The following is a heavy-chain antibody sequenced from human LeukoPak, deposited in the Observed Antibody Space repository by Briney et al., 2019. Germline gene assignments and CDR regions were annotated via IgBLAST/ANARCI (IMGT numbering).Heavy chain of an antibody. J-gene: IGHJ4*02. CDR3: ARQPIAARPPSPIDY. Sequence: SETLSLTCTVSGGSISSYYWSWIRQPPGKGLEWIGYIYYSGSTNYNPSLKSRVTISVDTSKNQFSLKLSSVTAADTAVYYCARQPIAARPPSPIDYWGQGTLVTVSS. V-gene: IGHV4-59*08. CDR1: GGSISSYY. D-gene: IGHD6-6*01. CDR2: IYYSGST.